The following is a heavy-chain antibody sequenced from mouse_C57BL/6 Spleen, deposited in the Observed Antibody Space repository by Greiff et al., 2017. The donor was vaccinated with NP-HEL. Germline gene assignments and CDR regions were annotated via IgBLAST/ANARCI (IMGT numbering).Heavy chain of an antibody. D-gene: IGHD1-1*01. Sequence: QVQLQQSGAELVRPGASVTLSCKASGYTFTDYEMHWVKQTPVHGLEWIGAIDPETGGTAYNQKFKGKAILTADKSSSTAYMELRSLTSEDSAVYYCPPITTVVAHWYFDVWGTGTTVTVSS. CDR3: PPITTVVAHWYFDV. CDR2: IDPETGGT. J-gene: IGHJ1*03. V-gene: IGHV1-15*01. CDR1: GYTFTDYE.